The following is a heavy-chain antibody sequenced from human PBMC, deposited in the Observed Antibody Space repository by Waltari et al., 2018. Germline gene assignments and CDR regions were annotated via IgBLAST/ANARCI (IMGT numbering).Heavy chain of an antibody. CDR3: ARHFDSSGYYYVGG. CDR1: GYSISSGHY. V-gene: IGHV4-38-2*01. J-gene: IGHJ4*02. CDR2: IYHSGST. Sequence: QVQLQESGPGLVKPSETLSLTCAVSGYSISSGHYCGWIRQPPGKGLEWIGSIYHSGSTYYNPSLKSRVTISVDTSKNQFSLKLSSVTAADTAVYYCARHFDSSGYYYVGGWGQGTLVTVSS. D-gene: IGHD3-22*01.